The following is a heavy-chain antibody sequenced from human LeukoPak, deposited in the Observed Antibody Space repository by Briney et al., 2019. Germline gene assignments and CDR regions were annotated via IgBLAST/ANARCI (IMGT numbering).Heavy chain of an antibody. Sequence: GGSLRLSCVASGFTINNNYMTWVRQAPGKGLEWVSVIYTGGTPYYADSVKGRFTISRDISKNTVYLQTNSLRAEDTAVYYCARGAATGPTLGLDYWGQGTLVTVSS. CDR2: IYTGGTP. CDR3: ARGAATGPTLGLDY. CDR1: GFTINNNY. D-gene: IGHD6-13*01. V-gene: IGHV3-53*01. J-gene: IGHJ4*02.